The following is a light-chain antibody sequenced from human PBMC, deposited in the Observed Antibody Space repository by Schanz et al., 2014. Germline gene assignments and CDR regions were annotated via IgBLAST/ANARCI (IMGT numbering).Light chain of an antibody. CDR3: QQYNDWPLT. Sequence: DIQMTQSPSTLSASVGDRVTITCRASQSISNWLAWYQQKPGKAPKLLIYAASILQSGVPSRFSGSGSGTEFALTISNLQSEDFAVYYCQQYNDWPLTFGGGTKVEIK. CDR2: AAS. V-gene: IGKV1-5*01. CDR1: QSISNW. J-gene: IGKJ4*01.